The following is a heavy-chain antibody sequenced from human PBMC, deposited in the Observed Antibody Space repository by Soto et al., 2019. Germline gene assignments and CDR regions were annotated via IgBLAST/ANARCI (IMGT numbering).Heavy chain of an antibody. Sequence: SVKVSCKASGGTFSSYTISWVRQAPGQGLEWMGRIIPILGIANYAQKFQGRVTITRDTSTSTAYMELSSLRSEDTAVYYCARDAIFGLVARKLNWFYPWGQGTLVTVSS. J-gene: IGHJ5*02. V-gene: IGHV1-69*04. D-gene: IGHD3-3*01. CDR1: GGTFSSYT. CDR3: ARDAIFGLVARKLNWFYP. CDR2: IIPILGIA.